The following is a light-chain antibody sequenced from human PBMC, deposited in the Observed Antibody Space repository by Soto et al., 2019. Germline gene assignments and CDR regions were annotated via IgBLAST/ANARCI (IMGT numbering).Light chain of an antibody. V-gene: IGKV3-15*01. J-gene: IGKJ3*01. CDR2: GAS. CDR1: QTVSVN. CDR3: QQYNDWPPFT. Sequence: EIVMTQSPATLSVSPGERATLSCRASQTVSVNLAWYQQKPGQAPRLLIYGASTRATGVPARFSGSGSGTEFTLTISSLQSEDFAVCYCQQYNDWPPFTFGPGTRVDIK.